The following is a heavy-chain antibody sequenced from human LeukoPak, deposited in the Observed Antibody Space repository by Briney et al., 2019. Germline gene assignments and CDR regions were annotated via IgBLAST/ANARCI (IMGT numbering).Heavy chain of an antibody. Sequence: PGASLRLSCAASEFTFSSYAMTWVRPAPGKGLEWVSAISASGGSTYYADSVKGRFTISRDNSKNTLYLQMNSLRAEDTAVYCCAKAKTAGTSRYYYYGMDVWGQGTTVTVSS. CDR3: AKAKTAGTSRYYYYGMDV. V-gene: IGHV3-23*01. D-gene: IGHD6-13*01. CDR1: EFTFSSYA. J-gene: IGHJ6*02. CDR2: ISASGGST.